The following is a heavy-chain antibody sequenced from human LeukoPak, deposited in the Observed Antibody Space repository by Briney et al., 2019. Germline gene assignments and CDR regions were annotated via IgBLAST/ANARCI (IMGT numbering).Heavy chain of an antibody. CDR2: IIPIFGTA. CDR1: GGTFRSNA. CDR3: ALPRGYSGYEGGAYFDY. Sequence: ASVKVSCKASGGTFRSNAISWVRQAPGQGLEWMGGIIPIFGTANYAQKFQGRVTITADESTSTAYMELSSLRSEDTAVYYCALPRGYSGYEGGAYFDYWGQGTLVTVSS. J-gene: IGHJ4*02. D-gene: IGHD5-12*01. V-gene: IGHV1-69*13.